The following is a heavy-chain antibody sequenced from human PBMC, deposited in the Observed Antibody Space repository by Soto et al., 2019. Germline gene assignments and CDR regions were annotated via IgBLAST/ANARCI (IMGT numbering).Heavy chain of an antibody. CDR3: VRDRSSAWFEP. V-gene: IGHV3-21*01. Sequence: GGSLRLSCAASGFTFSVYAMNWVRQAPGKGLEWVSSIGSTGSYIYYADSVKGRFVISRDNAKNSLYLQMNSLRVEDTAVYYCVRDRSSAWFEPWGQGTLVTVPQ. CDR2: IGSTGSYI. D-gene: IGHD6-19*01. CDR1: GFTFSVYA. J-gene: IGHJ5*02.